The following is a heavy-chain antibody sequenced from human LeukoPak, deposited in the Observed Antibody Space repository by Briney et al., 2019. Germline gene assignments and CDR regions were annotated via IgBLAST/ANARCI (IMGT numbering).Heavy chain of an antibody. CDR2: IYHGDSDT. CDR1: GYSFTSYW. V-gene: IGHV5-51*01. CDR3: ERLKVAGTWSDY. J-gene: IGHJ4*02. D-gene: IGHD2-15*01. Sequence: GESLKISCKGSGYSFTSYWIDWVRQMPGKGLEEMGFIYHGDSDTSYSPSFQGQVPISADKSISTAYLQWSSLKASDTAMYYCERLKVAGTWSDYWGQGNLVTASS.